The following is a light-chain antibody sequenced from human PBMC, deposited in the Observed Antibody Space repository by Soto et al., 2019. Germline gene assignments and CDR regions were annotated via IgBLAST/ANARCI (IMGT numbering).Light chain of an antibody. CDR1: QGVRNN. Sequence: EVAMTQSPVTLSVSPGESATLSCRASQGVRNNLAWYQQGPGQAPRLLIYGASTRAAGIPARFSGSGSETEFTLTIRSLQSDDFAVYYCHQYNQWPLWTFGQGTKVEI. V-gene: IGKV3-15*01. CDR2: GAS. J-gene: IGKJ1*01. CDR3: HQYNQWPLWT.